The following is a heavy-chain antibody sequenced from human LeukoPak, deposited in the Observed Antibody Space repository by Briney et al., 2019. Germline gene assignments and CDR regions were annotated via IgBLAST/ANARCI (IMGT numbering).Heavy chain of an antibody. CDR3: AKDRGY. D-gene: IGHD2-15*01. Sequence: GGSLRLSCAASGFTFTTYAMTWVRQAPGKGLEWISAISGGGGTTYYADSVKGRFTISRDNSKNTLYLQMNSLRVEDTAVYYCAKDRGYWGQGTLVTVSS. J-gene: IGHJ4*02. CDR1: GFTFTTYA. CDR2: ISGGGGTT. V-gene: IGHV3-23*01.